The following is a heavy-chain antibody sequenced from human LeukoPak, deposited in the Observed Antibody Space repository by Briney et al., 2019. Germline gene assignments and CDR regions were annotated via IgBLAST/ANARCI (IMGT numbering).Heavy chain of an antibody. J-gene: IGHJ5*02. D-gene: IGHD6-19*01. V-gene: IGHV3-30*02. CDR3: AKAWYSSGWYWFDP. CDR2: IRYDGSNK. Sequence: GGSLRLSCAASGFTFSSYGMHWVRQAPGKGLAWVAFIRYDGSNKYYADSVKGRFTISRDNSKNTLYLQMNSLRAEDTAVYYCAKAWYSSGWYWFDPWGQGTLVTVSS. CDR1: GFTFSSYG.